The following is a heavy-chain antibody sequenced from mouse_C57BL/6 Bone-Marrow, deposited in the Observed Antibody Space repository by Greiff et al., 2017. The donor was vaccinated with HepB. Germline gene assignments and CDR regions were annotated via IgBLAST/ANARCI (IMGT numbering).Heavy chain of an antibody. V-gene: IGHV14-4*01. CDR2: IDPENGDT. CDR1: GFNIKDDY. Sequence: EVQLQQSGAELVRPGASVKLSCTASGFNIKDDYMHWVKQRPEQGLEWIGWIDPENGDTEYASKFQGKATITADTSSSTAYLQLSSLTSEDTAVYYCTLRSFAYWGQGTLVTVSA. D-gene: IGHD1-1*01. CDR3: TLRSFAY. J-gene: IGHJ3*01.